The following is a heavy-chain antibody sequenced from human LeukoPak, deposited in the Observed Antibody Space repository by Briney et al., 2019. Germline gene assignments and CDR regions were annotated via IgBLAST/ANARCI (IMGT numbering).Heavy chain of an antibody. Sequence: ASVKVSCKASGYTFTSYDINWVRQATGQGLEWMGWINLNSGNTGYAQKFQGRVTMTRNTSIRTAYMELSSLRSEDTAVYYCARNYYYDFWSGYYRTIGFDYWGQGTLVTVSS. J-gene: IGHJ4*02. CDR2: INLNSGNT. V-gene: IGHV1-8*01. CDR3: ARNYYYDFWSGYYRTIGFDY. D-gene: IGHD3-3*01. CDR1: GYTFTSYD.